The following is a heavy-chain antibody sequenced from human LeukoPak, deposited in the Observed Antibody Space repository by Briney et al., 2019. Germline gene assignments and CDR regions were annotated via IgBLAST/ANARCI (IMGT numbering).Heavy chain of an antibody. V-gene: IGHV4-59*01. J-gene: IGHJ6*02. D-gene: IGHD3-9*01. CDR1: GGSISSYY. CDR3: ARDHWLQSSNEWNYYGLDV. CDR2: SHHTGDT. Sequence: TSETLSLTCTVSGGSISSYYWSWIRQPPGKGLEWIGYSHHTGDTRYTPSLKSRVIISIDTSNNQFFLKLTSVTAADAAVYYCARDHWLQSSNEWNYYGLDVWGQGTTVTVSS.